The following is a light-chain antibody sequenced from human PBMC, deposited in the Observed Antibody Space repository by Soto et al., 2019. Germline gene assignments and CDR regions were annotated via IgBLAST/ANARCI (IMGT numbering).Light chain of an antibody. CDR2: DAS. Sequence: EIVLTQSPATLSLSPGERATLSCRASQTVGNNLAWYQQRPGQAPRLLIYDASSRATGIPARFSGSGSGTDFTLTISSLEPEDFAVYYCQQHSNWPLTFGGGTKVDI. CDR3: QQHSNWPLT. V-gene: IGKV3-11*01. CDR1: QTVGNN. J-gene: IGKJ4*01.